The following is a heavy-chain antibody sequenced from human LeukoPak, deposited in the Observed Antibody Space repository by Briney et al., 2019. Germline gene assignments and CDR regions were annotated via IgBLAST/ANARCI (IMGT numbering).Heavy chain of an antibody. J-gene: IGHJ5*02. CDR1: GGSISSYY. D-gene: IGHD2-15*01. V-gene: IGHV4-4*07. CDR2: IYTSGST. CDR3: ARDNCSGGSCYLFNWFDP. Sequence: PSETLSLTCTVSGGSISSYYWSWIRQPAGKGLEWIGRIYTSGSTNYNPSLKSRVTMSVDTSKNQFSLKLSSVTAADTAVYYCARDNCSGGSCYLFNWFDPWGQGTLVTVSS.